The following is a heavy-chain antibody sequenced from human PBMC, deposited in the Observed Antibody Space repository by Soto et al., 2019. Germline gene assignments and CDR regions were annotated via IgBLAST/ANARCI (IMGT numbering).Heavy chain of an antibody. D-gene: IGHD3-3*01. CDR2: ISGSGGST. CDR3: ANPNYDCWSGPINWFDP. CDR1: GFTFSSYA. Sequence: GGSLRLSCAASGFTFSSYAMSWVRQAPGKGLAWVSAISGSGGSTYYADSVKGRFTISRDNSQNTLYLQMNILRAEDTAVYYCANPNYDCWSGPINWFDPWGQGTLVTVSS. J-gene: IGHJ5*02. V-gene: IGHV3-23*01.